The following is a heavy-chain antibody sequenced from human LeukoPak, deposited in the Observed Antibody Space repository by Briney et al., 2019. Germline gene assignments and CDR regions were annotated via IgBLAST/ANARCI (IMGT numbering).Heavy chain of an antibody. D-gene: IGHD6-13*01. Sequence: GGSLRLSCAASGFTFSSYEMNWVRQAPGKGLEWVSGINWNSGTIGYSASVKGRFTISRDNAKNSLYLQMNSLRAEDTALYYCAKGFSSWYLYNWFDPWGQGTLVTVSS. CDR2: INWNSGTI. CDR1: GFTFSSYE. J-gene: IGHJ5*02. CDR3: AKGFSSWYLYNWFDP. V-gene: IGHV3-9*01.